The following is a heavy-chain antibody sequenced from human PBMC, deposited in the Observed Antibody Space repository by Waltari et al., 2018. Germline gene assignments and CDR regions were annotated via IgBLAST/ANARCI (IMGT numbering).Heavy chain of an antibody. J-gene: IGHJ4*02. Sequence: DVQLLESGGGLVQPGGSLRLSCPASGMPFTTYANHCSSQAPGKGLEWVSSISGNGATTYCADSVKGRFTISRDNSKNTLYLQMNSLRAEDTALYYCANRGRNSGHYEYWGQGTLVTVSS. CDR3: ANRGRNSGHYEY. D-gene: IGHD1-26*01. CDR1: GMPFTTYA. CDR2: ISGNGATT. V-gene: IGHV3-23*01.